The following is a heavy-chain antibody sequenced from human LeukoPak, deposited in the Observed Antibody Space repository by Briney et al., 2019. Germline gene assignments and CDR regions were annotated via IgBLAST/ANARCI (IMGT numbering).Heavy chain of an antibody. D-gene: IGHD3-9*01. CDR1: GYTFTGYY. CDR3: ARSPHILTGKNFDY. J-gene: IGHJ4*02. Sequence: ASVKVSCKASGYTFTGYYMHWVRQAPGQGLEWMGWINPNSGGTNYAQKFQGRVTMTRDTSISTAHMELSRLRSDDTAVYYCARSPHILTGKNFDYWGQGTLVTVSS. CDR2: INPNSGGT. V-gene: IGHV1-2*02.